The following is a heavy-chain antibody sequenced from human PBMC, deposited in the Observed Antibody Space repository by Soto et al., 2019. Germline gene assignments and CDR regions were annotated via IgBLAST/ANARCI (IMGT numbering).Heavy chain of an antibody. D-gene: IGHD1-26*01. CDR2: ITSSSDTI. V-gene: IGHV3-48*02. J-gene: IGHJ6*02. CDR3: ASGIVGATTSGMDV. CDR1: GFTFSSFH. Sequence: PGGSLRLSCAASGFTFSSFHMNWVRQAPGRGLEWVAYITSSSDTIYYSDSVKGRFTISRDNGKNSLFLQMNSLRDEDTAVYYCASGIVGATTSGMDVWGQGTTVTVSS.